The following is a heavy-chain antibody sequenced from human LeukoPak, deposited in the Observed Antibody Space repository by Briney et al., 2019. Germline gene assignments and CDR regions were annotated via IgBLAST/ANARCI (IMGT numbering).Heavy chain of an antibody. CDR3: ARLTDF. J-gene: IGHJ4*02. CDR1: GGSIIISNYY. CDR2: ISYSGST. V-gene: IGHV4-39*01. Sequence: PSETLSLTCTVSGGSIIISNYYWGWIRQSPGKGLECIGKISYSGSTYYNPSLRSRVHMSVDTSTNQFSLKLSSVTAADTAVYYCARLTDFWGQGILVTVST.